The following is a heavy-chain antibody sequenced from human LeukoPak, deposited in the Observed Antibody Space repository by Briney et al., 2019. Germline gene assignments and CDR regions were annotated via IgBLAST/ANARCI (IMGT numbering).Heavy chain of an antibody. D-gene: IGHD6-13*01. CDR3: ARSRQLGPRDYYMDV. CDR2: IGTAGDT. CDR1: GFTFSSYD. V-gene: IGHV3-13*01. J-gene: IGHJ6*03. Sequence: PGGSLRLSCAASGFTFSSYDMRWVRQATGKGLEWVSAIGTAGDTYYPGSVKGRFTISRENAKNSLYLQMNSLRAGDTAVYYCARSRQLGPRDYYMDVWGKGTTVTVSS.